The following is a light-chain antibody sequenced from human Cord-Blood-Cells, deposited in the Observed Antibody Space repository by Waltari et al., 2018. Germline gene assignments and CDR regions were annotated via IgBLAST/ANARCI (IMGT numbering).Light chain of an antibody. V-gene: IGKV1-39*01. CDR1: QSISSF. CDR2: AAS. J-gene: IGKJ4*01. CDR3: QQSYSTPRT. Sequence: DIQMTQSPSSLSASVGVRVTIPCRASQSISSFLNWYLQKPGKAPKLLIYAASSLQSGVPSTFSGSGSGTDFTLTISSLQPEDFATYYCQQSYSTPRTFGGGTKVEIK.